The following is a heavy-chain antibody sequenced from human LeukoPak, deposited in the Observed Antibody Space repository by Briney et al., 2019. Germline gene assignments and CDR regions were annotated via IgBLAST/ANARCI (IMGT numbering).Heavy chain of an antibody. V-gene: IGHV3-30-3*01. D-gene: IGHD3-10*01. CDR3: AREGYYGSGSPPSLYFDY. J-gene: IGHJ4*01. CDR2: TSSDLNAK. Sequence: GGSLRLSCAASGFTFRNYVIHWVRQAPGKGLEWVAVTSSDLNAKLYADSVKGRFTISRDNSRSTLYLQMNSLRPEDTAIYYCAREGYYGSGSPPSLYFDYWGQEPWSPSPQ. CDR1: GFTFRNYV.